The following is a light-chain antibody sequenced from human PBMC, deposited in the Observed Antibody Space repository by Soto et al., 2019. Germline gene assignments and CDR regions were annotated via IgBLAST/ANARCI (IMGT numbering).Light chain of an antibody. CDR3: CSYAGGNTFV. Sequence: QSALTQPRSVSGSPGQSVTISCTGTSSDVGGYHYVSWVQQHPGKAPKLLIYDVTKRPSGVPNRFSGSKSGNTASLTISGLQAEDEADDYCCSYAGGNTFVFGGGTKVTVL. J-gene: IGLJ3*02. CDR1: SSDVGGYHY. V-gene: IGLV2-11*01. CDR2: DVT.